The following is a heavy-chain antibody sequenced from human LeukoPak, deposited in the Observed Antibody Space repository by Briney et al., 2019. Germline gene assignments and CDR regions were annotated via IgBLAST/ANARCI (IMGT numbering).Heavy chain of an antibody. CDR2: TYYRSKWYN. CDR1: GDSVSSNSAA. V-gene: IGHV6-1*01. D-gene: IGHD2-21*02. J-gene: IGHJ5*02. Sequence: SQTLSLTCAISGDSVSSNSAAWNWIRQSPSGGLECLGRTYYRSKWYNDYAVSVKSRITINPDTSKHQFSLHLNSVTPEDTAVYYCASADRDYNWFDTWGQGTLVTVSS. CDR3: ASADRDYNWFDT.